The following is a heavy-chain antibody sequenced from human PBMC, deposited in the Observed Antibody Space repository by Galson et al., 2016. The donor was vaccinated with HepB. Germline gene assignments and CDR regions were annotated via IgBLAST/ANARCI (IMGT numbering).Heavy chain of an antibody. Sequence: SLRLSCAGSGYSFSSYAMTWVRQAPGKGLEWVSGISGYGGSTSYADSVKGRFTISRDNSGTTLYLQMNSLRVEDTAVYFCAKEPLINYFNSSGYYDSWGQGTLLSVSS. J-gene: IGHJ5*01. CDR2: ISGYGGST. D-gene: IGHD3-22*01. CDR1: GYSFSSYA. V-gene: IGHV3-23*01. CDR3: AKEPLINYFNSSGYYDS.